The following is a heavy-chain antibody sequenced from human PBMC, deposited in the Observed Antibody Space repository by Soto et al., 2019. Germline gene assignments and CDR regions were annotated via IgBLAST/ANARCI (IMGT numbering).Heavy chain of an antibody. J-gene: IGHJ4*02. V-gene: IGHV1-69*02. Sequence: SVKVSCKASGYTFTGYYMHWVRQAPGQGLEWMGRIIPILGIADYAQKFQGRVTITADKSTSTAYMELSSLRSEDTAVYYCATRNGGYNWNQVDYWGQGTLVTVPS. CDR1: GYTFTGYY. CDR2: IIPILGIA. D-gene: IGHD1-20*01. CDR3: ATRNGGYNWNQVDY.